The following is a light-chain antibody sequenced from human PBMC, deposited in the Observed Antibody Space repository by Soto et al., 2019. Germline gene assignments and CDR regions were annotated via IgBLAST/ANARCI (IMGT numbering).Light chain of an antibody. CDR3: CSYAGSYTYV. Sequence: QSVLTQPRSVSRSPGQSVTISCTGTSSDVGGYNFVSWYQHHPGKAPKLMIYNVIQRPSGVPDRFSASKSGNTASLTISGHQAEDEADYYCCSYAGSYTYVFGTGTKLTVL. V-gene: IGLV2-11*01. CDR2: NVI. CDR1: SSDVGGYNF. J-gene: IGLJ1*01.